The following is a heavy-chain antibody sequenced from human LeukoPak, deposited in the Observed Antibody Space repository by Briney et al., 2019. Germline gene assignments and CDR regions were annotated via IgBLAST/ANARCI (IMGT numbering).Heavy chain of an antibody. CDR3: AKEGRPGWYLFDY. CDR2: ISSSSSTI. J-gene: IGHJ4*02. V-gene: IGHV3-48*01. CDR1: GFTFSSYS. Sequence: GGSLRLSCAASGFTFSSYSMNWVRQAPGKGLEWVSYISSSSSTIYYADSVKGRFTISRDNSKSTLYLQMNSLRAEDTAVYYCAKEGRPGWYLFDYWGQGTLVTVSS. D-gene: IGHD6-19*01.